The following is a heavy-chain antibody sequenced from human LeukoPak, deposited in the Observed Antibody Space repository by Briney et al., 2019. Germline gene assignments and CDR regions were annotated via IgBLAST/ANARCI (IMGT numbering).Heavy chain of an antibody. D-gene: IGHD5-24*01. CDR1: GFTFNNYW. V-gene: IGHV3-74*01. J-gene: IGHJ4*02. CDR3: ARDRLEMRDY. CDR2: ISGDGATL. Sequence: PGGSLRLSCAASGFTFNNYWMHWVRLVPGKGLEWVSHISGDGATLNYADSVKGRFTVSRDNAKNTLYLQMNSLRAEDTAVYYCARDRLEMRDYWGQGTLVTVSS.